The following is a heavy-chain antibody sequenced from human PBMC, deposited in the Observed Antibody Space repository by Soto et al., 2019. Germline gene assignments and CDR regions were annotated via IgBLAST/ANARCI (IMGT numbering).Heavy chain of an antibody. D-gene: IGHD6-13*01. CDR1: GFTFSSYA. CDR2: ISSSSSYI. Sequence: VQLVESGGGVVQPGRSLRLSCAASGFTFSSYAMHWVRQAPGKGLEWVSSISSSSSYIYYADSVKGRFTISRDNAKNSLYLQMNSLRAEDTAVYYCARRGGGGSWYRNWFDPWGQGTLVTVSS. V-gene: IGHV3-21*01. CDR3: ARRGGGGSWYRNWFDP. J-gene: IGHJ5*02.